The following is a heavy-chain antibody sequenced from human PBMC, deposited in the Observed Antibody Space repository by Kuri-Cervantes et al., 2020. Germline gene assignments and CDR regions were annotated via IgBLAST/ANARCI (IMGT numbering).Heavy chain of an antibody. Sequence: GESLKISCAASGFTFSSYGMHWVRQAPGKGLEWVAFIRYDSTDKYYADSVRGRFTISRDNSKSALYLEMNTLRPEDTAVYYCARRPVTLVLDYWGQGTLVTVSS. CDR1: GFTFSSYG. CDR3: ARRPVTLVLDY. CDR2: IRYDSTDK. J-gene: IGHJ4*02. D-gene: IGHD4-17*01. V-gene: IGHV3-30*02.